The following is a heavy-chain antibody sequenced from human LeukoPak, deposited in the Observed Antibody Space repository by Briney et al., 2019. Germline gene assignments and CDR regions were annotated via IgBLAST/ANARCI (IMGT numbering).Heavy chain of an antibody. Sequence: SETLSLTCTVSGGSISSYYWSWIRQPPGKGLEWIGYIYYSGSTNYNPSLKSRVTISVDTSKNQFSLKLSSVTAADTAVYYCARGPYYCSSTSCYYQFDYWGQGTLVTVSS. CDR2: IYYSGST. V-gene: IGHV4-59*01. D-gene: IGHD2-2*01. CDR3: ARGPYYCSSTSCYYQFDY. CDR1: GGSISSYY. J-gene: IGHJ4*02.